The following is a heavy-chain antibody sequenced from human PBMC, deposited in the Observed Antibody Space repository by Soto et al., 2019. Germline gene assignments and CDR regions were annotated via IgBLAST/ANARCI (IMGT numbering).Heavy chain of an antibody. V-gene: IGHV3-23*01. J-gene: IGHJ3*02. CDR1: AFTFSNYA. D-gene: IGHD3-3*02. CDR2: ISGSGGST. Sequence: GGSLRLSCAASAFTFSNYAMSWVRQAPGKGLEWVSAISGSGGSTYYADSVKGRFTISRDNSKNTLYLQVNSLRAEDTAVYYCAREAFTLTDAFDIWGQGTMVTVSS. CDR3: AREAFTLTDAFDI.